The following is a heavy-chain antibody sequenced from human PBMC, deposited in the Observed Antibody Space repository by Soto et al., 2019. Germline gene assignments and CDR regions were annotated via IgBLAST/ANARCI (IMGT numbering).Heavy chain of an antibody. CDR3: ARGGRYVWDFDN. CDR2: INEDGSQK. V-gene: IGHV3-7*01. CDR1: EFSFRSYW. Sequence: GGSLRLSCAASEFSFRSYWMTWVRQVPGKGLEWVALINEDGSQKYYVGSVKGRFIISRDNAKDSVYMQMDSMRVGDTAVYFCARGGRYVWDFDNWGQGTLVTVSS. D-gene: IGHD3-10*02. J-gene: IGHJ4*02.